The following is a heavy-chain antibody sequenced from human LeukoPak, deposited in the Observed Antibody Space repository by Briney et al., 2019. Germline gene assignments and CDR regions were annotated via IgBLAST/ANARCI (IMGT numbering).Heavy chain of an antibody. CDR1: GYTFTGYY. Sequence: ASVKVSCKASGYTFTGYYMHWVRQAPGQGLEWMGWIHPNTGGTKYAQKFQGRVTMTRDTSSSTAYMEPSSLRSADTAVYYCASEYKYDSSGANAFDIWGQGTMVTVSS. CDR2: IHPNTGGT. CDR3: ASEYKYDSSGANAFDI. D-gene: IGHD3-22*01. V-gene: IGHV1-2*02. J-gene: IGHJ3*02.